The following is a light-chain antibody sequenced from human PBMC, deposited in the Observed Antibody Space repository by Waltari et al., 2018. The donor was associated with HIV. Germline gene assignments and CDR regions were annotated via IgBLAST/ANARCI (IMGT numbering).Light chain of an antibody. CDR1: SSNIGSDA. CDR2: NNF. V-gene: IGLV1-44*01. J-gene: IGLJ3*02. Sequence: QSVLTQPPSAPGTPGQRITVSCSGSSSNIGSDALYWYQQLPGTAPKLLIYNNFQRPSGVPDRFSGSKSGASASLAISGLQSEDEAVYFCATWDRRLNGWVFGGGTKVTVL. CDR3: ATWDRRLNGWV.